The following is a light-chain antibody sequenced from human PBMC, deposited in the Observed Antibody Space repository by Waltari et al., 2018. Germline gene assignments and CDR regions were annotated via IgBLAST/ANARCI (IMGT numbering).Light chain of an antibody. CDR2: GAS. CDR1: PSVSSSS. Sequence: DIVLTQSPGTLSLSPGARATPSCRASPSVSSSSLAWYQQKPGQAPRLLIYGASSRATGIPDRFSGSGSGTDFTLTISRLEPEDFAVYYCQQYGSSSWTFGQGTKVEIK. V-gene: IGKV3-20*01. J-gene: IGKJ1*01. CDR3: QQYGSSSWT.